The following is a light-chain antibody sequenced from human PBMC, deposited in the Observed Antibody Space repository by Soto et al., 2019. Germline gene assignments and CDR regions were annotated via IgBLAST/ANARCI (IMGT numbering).Light chain of an antibody. V-gene: IGKV1-33*01. Sequence: DIQMTQSPSSLSASLGDRVTITCQASQAISKYLHWYHQRPGKAPILVIYDASNLEAGAPSRFSGGGSGTSFTLTISSLQPEDIGTYFFQQYNNLPYTFGQGTKLDIK. J-gene: IGKJ2*01. CDR3: QQYNNLPYT. CDR2: DAS. CDR1: QAISKY.